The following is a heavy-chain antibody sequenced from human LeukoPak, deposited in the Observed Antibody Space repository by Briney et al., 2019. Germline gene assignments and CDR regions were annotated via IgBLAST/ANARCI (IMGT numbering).Heavy chain of an antibody. J-gene: IGHJ4*02. Sequence: PGGSLRLSCAASGFTFSRYVMTWVRQAPGKGLEWVSVISGSGGTTDYADSVKGRFTISRGSSKNTLYLQMKSLRAEDTAVYYCAKELERTLLEYWGQGTLVTVSS. V-gene: IGHV3-23*01. CDR3: AKELERTLLEY. D-gene: IGHD1-1*01. CDR2: ISGSGGTT. CDR1: GFTFSRYV.